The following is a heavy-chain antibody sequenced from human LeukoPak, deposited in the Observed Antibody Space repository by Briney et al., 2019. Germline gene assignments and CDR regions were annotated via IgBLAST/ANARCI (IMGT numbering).Heavy chain of an antibody. Sequence: SETLSLTCTVSGLSISSNYWTWIRQSPGMGLEWIGFFHHSGSTNYIPSFKSRVTISADTSNNHFSLRLTSVTAADTAVYYCAGGSLPDKNDFGGQGTLVTVS. D-gene: IGHD3-22*01. CDR3: AGGSLPDKNDF. CDR1: GLSISSNY. V-gene: IGHV4-59*01. J-gene: IGHJ4*02. CDR2: FHHSGST.